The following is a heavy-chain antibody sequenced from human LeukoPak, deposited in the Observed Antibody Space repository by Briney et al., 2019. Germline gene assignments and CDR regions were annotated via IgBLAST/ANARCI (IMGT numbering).Heavy chain of an antibody. Sequence: PSETLSLTCAVCGGSFSGYYLSWIRQPPEKGLEWVGEINHSGSTNYNPTLKSRGTISVDTSKNQLSLKLSSVTAADTAVYYCARGRNPMYYYGWGSYNWFGPLVQGTLVTVSS. CDR2: INHSGST. CDR1: GGSFSGYY. V-gene: IGHV4-34*01. J-gene: IGHJ5*02. D-gene: IGHD3-10*01. CDR3: ARGRNPMYYYGWGSYNWFGP.